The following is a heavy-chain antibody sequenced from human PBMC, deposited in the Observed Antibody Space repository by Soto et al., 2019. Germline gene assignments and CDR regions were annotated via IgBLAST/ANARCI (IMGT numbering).Heavy chain of an antibody. Sequence: GGSLRLSCAASGFTFSSYAMSWVRQAPGKGLEWVSAISGSGGSTYYADSVKGRFTISRDNSKNTLYLQMNSLRAEDTAVYYCAIQYYSNYVKPRLEYFQHWGQGTLVTVSS. V-gene: IGHV3-23*01. D-gene: IGHD4-4*01. CDR3: AIQYYSNYVKPRLEYFQH. J-gene: IGHJ1*01. CDR1: GFTFSSYA. CDR2: ISGSGGST.